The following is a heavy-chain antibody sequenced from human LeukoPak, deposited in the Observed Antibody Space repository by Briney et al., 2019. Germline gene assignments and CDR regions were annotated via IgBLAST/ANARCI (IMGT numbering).Heavy chain of an antibody. CDR3: ARGKGRPRYPGVFVYGMDV. Sequence: PSETLSLTRAVYGGSFSGYYWSWIRQPPGKGLEWIGGINHSGSTNYNPSLKSRVTISVDTSKNQFSLKLSSVTAADTAVYYCARGKGRPRYPGVFVYGMDVWGKGTTVAVSS. CDR2: INHSGST. V-gene: IGHV4-34*01. D-gene: IGHD6-6*01. CDR1: GGSFSGYY. J-gene: IGHJ6*04.